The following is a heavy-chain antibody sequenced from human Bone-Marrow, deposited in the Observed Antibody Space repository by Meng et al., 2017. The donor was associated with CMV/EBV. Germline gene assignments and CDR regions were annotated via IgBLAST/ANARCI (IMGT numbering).Heavy chain of an antibody. Sequence: GESLKISCAASGFTVSSNYMSWVRQAPGKGLEWVAVISYDGSNKYYADSVKGRFTISRDNSKNTLYLQMNSLRAEDTAVYYCARDHLAPDYDILTGSFDYWGQGTLVTVSS. CDR1: GFTVSSNY. CDR2: ISYDGSNK. D-gene: IGHD3-9*01. V-gene: IGHV3-30*03. CDR3: ARDHLAPDYDILTGSFDY. J-gene: IGHJ4*02.